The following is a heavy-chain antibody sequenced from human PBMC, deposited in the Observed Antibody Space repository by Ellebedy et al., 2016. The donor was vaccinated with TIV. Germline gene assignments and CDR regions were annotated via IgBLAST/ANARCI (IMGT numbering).Heavy chain of an antibody. CDR3: GRRGGMDV. J-gene: IGHJ6*02. Sequence: GESLKISXAASGFSFSDYYMSWVRQAPGKGLEWVAIIKQDGSEKYYVDSVKGRFTISRDNAKNSLYLQMNSLRAEDTAVYYCGRRGGMDVWGQGTTVTVSS. CDR1: GFSFSDYY. V-gene: IGHV3-7*01. CDR2: IKQDGSEK.